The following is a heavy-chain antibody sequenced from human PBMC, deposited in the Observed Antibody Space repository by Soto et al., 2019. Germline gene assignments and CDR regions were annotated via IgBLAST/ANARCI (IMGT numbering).Heavy chain of an antibody. CDR1: GDSINSNTYY. V-gene: IGHV4-39*01. CDR2: IYYTGSA. J-gene: IGHJ4*02. D-gene: IGHD3-9*01. CDR3: ARLEGLATISYYFDF. Sequence: PSETLSLTCIVSGDSINSNTYYWAWIRQSPGEGLEWIGSIYYTGSAFYNPALKSRVTMSVDTSKNQFSLKLRSVTAADAAVYYCARLEGLATISYYFDFWGPGALVTVSS.